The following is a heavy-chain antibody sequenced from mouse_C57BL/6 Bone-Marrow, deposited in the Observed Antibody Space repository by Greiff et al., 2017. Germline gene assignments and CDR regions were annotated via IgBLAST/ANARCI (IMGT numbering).Heavy chain of an antibody. Sequence: VQLQQSGAELVRPGASVKLSCTASGFNIKDDYMHWVKQRPEQGLEWIGWIDPENGDTEYASKFQGKATITADTSSNTAYLQLSSLTSEDTAVYYCTTYGISPYGYFDVWGTGTTVTVSS. D-gene: IGHD1-1*01. CDR2: IDPENGDT. CDR3: TTYGISPYGYFDV. CDR1: GFNIKDDY. V-gene: IGHV14-4*01. J-gene: IGHJ1*03.